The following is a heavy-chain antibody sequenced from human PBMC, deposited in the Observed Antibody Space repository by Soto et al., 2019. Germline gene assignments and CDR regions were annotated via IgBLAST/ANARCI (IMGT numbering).Heavy chain of an antibody. Sequence: GGTLRLSCAASGFLFSNYAMTWVRQGAGKGLEWVSAISGGGGRTYYAGSVKGRFTISRDNSKDTVYLQMNTLGAEDTAIYYCAKHRAAAVFYCGMDVWGQGTTVTVSP. D-gene: IGHD6-13*01. CDR1: GFLFSNYA. V-gene: IGHV3-23*01. CDR2: ISGGGGRT. CDR3: AKHRAAAVFYCGMDV. J-gene: IGHJ6*01.